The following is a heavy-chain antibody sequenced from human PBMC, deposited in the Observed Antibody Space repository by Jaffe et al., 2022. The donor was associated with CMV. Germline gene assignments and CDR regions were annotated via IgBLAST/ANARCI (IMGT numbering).Heavy chain of an antibody. CDR2: FYSSGST. D-gene: IGHD3-22*01. Sequence: QVQVQESGPGLVRPSETLFLTCTVSGGSVKSGNYFWSWIRQTPGKGLQWIGYFYSSGSTNYNPSLKSRVTIPVDTSKNQFSLKLTSVTAADSAVYYCARTPYDKYYSRYYGMDVWGQGTTVTVSS. J-gene: IGHJ6*02. V-gene: IGHV4-61*01. CDR3: ARTPYDKYYSRYYGMDV. CDR1: GGSVKSGNYF.